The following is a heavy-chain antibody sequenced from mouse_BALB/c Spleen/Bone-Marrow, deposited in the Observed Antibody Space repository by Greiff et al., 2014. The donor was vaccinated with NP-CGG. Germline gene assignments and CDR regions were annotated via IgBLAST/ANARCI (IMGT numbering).Heavy chain of an antibody. D-gene: IGHD1-2*01. CDR3: AEITTAAYYVMDY. Sequence: DVKLQESGAELVKPGASVKLSCTASGFNIKDTYIHWVKQRPEQGLEWIGGIDPANGNTKYDPKFQGKATITADTSSNTAYLQLSSLTSEDTAVYYCAEITTAAYYVMDYWGQGTSVTVSS. J-gene: IGHJ4*01. V-gene: IGHV14-3*02. CDR2: IDPANGNT. CDR1: GFNIKDTY.